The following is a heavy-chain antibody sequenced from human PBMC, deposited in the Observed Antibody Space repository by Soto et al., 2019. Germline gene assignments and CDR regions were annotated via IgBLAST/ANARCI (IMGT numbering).Heavy chain of an antibody. CDR2: ISSSSSYI. V-gene: IGHV3-21*01. D-gene: IGHD3-10*01. J-gene: IGHJ6*02. CDR1: GFTFSSYS. Sequence: GGSLRLSCAASGFTFSSYSMNWVRQAPGKGLEWVSSISSSSSYIYYADSVKGRFTIPRDNAKNSLYLQMNSLRAEDTAVYYCARYGSGSYLYYYYGMDVWGQGTTVTVSS. CDR3: ARYGSGSYLYYYYGMDV.